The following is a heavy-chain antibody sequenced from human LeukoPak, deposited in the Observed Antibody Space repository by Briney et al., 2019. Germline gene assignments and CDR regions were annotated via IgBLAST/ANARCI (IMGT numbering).Heavy chain of an antibody. J-gene: IGHJ4*02. CDR3: ARHVEHAAYFRY. D-gene: IGHD1/OR15-1a*01. CDR1: GVPVNDFH. Sequence: SETLSLTCAVAGVPVNDFHWSWIRKSPGGGLEWLGWISDSGTTNYNPSFRSRLAISADTSKSQLSLELTSVTAADTAVYYCARHVEHAAYFRYWGQGSLVTVSS. V-gene: IGHV4-59*08. CDR2: ISDSGTT.